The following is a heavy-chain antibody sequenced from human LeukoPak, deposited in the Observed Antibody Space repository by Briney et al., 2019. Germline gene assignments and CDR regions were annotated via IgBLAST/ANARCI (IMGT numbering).Heavy chain of an antibody. V-gene: IGHV3-74*01. Sequence: GGSLRLSCAASGFTFSSYSMNWVRQAPWKGLEWVSHINGDGSRTTYADSVKGRFTISKDNAKNTVYLQMNNLRAEDTAVYYCVSFYETYWGRGTLVTVSS. D-gene: IGHD2-2*01. J-gene: IGHJ4*02. CDR2: INGDGSRT. CDR3: VSFYETY. CDR1: GFTFSSYS.